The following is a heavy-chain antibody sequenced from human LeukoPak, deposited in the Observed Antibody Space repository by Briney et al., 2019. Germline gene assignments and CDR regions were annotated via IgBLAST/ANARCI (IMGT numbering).Heavy chain of an antibody. CDR1: GGSISSGDYY. D-gene: IGHD2-21*01. J-gene: IGHJ4*02. V-gene: IGHV4-39*07. CDR3: AREAAYAPYYFDY. CDR2: IYYSGNT. Sequence: SETLSLTCTVSGGSISSGDYYWGWIRQPPGKGLDWIGSIYYSGNTYYNPSLVSRVTISVDTSKNQFSLKLSSVTAADTAVYYCAREAAYAPYYFDYWGRGTLVTVSS.